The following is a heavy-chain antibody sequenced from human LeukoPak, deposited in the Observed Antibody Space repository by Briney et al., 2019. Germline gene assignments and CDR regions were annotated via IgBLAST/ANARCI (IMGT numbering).Heavy chain of an antibody. CDR1: GYTFTGYY. Sequence: GASVKVSCKASGYTFTGYYMHWVRQAPGQGLEWMGWINPNSGGTNYAQKFQGRVTMTRDTSISTAYMELSRLRSDDTAVYYCARGPGAYYYDNSGYPPDAFDIWGQGTMVTVSS. CDR2: INPNSGGT. D-gene: IGHD3-22*01. V-gene: IGHV1-2*02. CDR3: ARGPGAYYYDNSGYPPDAFDI. J-gene: IGHJ3*02.